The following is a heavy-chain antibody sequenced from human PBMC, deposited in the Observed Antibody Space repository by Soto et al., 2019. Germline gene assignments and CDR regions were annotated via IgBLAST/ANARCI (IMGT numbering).Heavy chain of an antibody. V-gene: IGHV3-74*01. CDR2: IIGDGSVT. CDR1: GFTFSSYW. Sequence: PGGSLSLSCAASGFTFSSYWMSWVRQVPGKGLVWVSRIIGDGSVTNYADSGKGRFTISRDNAKNTLYLQMNSLRVEDTAVYYCARGLVGSSVIVYWGQGTLVTVSS. J-gene: IGHJ4*02. CDR3: ARGLVGSSVIVY. D-gene: IGHD1-26*01.